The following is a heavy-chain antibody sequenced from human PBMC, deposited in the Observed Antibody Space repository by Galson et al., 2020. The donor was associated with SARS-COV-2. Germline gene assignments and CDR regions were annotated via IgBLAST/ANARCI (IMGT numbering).Heavy chain of an antibody. Sequence: KMSGPTLVKPTQTLTLTCTFSGFSLSTSGVGVGWIRQPPGKALEWLALIYWDDDKRDSPSLKSRLTITKDTSKNQVVLTMTNMDPVDTATYYCAHRPRHYGDLYYFDYWGQGTLVTVSS. J-gene: IGHJ4*02. CDR1: GFSLSTSGVG. CDR3: AHRPRHYGDLYYFDY. CDR2: IYWDDDK. D-gene: IGHD4-17*01. V-gene: IGHV2-5*02.